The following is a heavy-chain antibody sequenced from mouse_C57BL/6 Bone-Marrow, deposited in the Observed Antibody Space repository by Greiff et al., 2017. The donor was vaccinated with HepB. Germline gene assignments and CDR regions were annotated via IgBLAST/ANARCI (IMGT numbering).Heavy chain of an antibody. J-gene: IGHJ1*03. CDR1: GYTFTSYW. CDR2: IYPGSGST. Sequence: VKLQQPGAELVKPGASVKMSCKASGYTFTSYWITWVKQRPGQGLEWIGDIYPGSGSTNYNEKFKSKATLTVDTSSSTAYMQLSSLTSEDSAVYYCARYDYDVSFYWYFDVWGTGTTVTVSS. V-gene: IGHV1-55*01. CDR3: ARYDYDVSFYWYFDV. D-gene: IGHD2-4*01.